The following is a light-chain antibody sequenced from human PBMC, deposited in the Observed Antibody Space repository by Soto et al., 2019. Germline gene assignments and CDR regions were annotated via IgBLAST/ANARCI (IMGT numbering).Light chain of an antibody. J-gene: IGLJ1*01. CDR1: SSDVGGYNY. CDR3: SSYASSSTYV. V-gene: IGLV2-14*03. CDR2: DVS. Sequence: QSALTQPASVSGSPGQSITISCTGTSSDVGGYNYVSWYQQHPGKAPKLMLYDVSNRPSGVSNRFSGSTSGNSASLTISELQVEDEVDYYCSSYASSSTYVFGTGTKVTVL.